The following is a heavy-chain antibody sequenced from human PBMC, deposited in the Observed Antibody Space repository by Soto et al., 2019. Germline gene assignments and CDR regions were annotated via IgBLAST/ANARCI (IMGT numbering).Heavy chain of an antibody. J-gene: IGHJ6*02. V-gene: IGHV4-59*08. CDR3: ARGPSWYNYYYGMDV. Sequence: SETLSLTCTVSGGSISSYYWSWIRQPPGKGLEWIGYIYYSGSTYYNPSLKSRVTISVDTSKNQFSLKLSSVTAADTAVYYCARGPSWYNYYYGMDVWGQGTTVTVSS. CDR2: IYYSGST. CDR1: GGSISSYY.